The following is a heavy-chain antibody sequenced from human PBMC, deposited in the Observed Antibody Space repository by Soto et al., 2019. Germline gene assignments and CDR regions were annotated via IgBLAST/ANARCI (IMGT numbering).Heavy chain of an antibody. CDR3: AAWHRSSWFDY. D-gene: IGHD6-13*01. CDR2: IKGDGSQT. CDR1: GFTFSSYW. V-gene: IGHV3-7*05. J-gene: IGHJ4*02. Sequence: EVQLVESGGGLVQPGGSLRLSCAGSGFTFSSYWMSWVRQAPGKGLEWVANIKGDGSQTSYVDSVKGRFTISRDNARNSLYLQMNSLRAEDTAVYYCAAWHRSSWFDYWGQGTLVTVS.